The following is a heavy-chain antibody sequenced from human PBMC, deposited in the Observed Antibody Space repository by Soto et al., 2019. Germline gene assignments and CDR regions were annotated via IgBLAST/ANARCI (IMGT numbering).Heavy chain of an antibody. J-gene: IGHJ4*02. V-gene: IGHV3-64*01. CDR3: ARAPGYSGYDALDH. CDR1: GYIFSTYA. Sequence: EVQLVESGGGLVQPGGSLRLSCAASGYIFSTYAIHWVRQAPGKGLEYVSVINSNGGSTFYANSVKGRFIISRHNSNNMVYLQMDSLRVDDTAIYYCARAPGYSGYDALDHWGQGTLVTVSS. D-gene: IGHD5-12*01. CDR2: INSNGGST.